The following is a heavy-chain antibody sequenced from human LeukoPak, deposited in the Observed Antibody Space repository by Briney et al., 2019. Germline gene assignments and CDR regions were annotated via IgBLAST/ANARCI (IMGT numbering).Heavy chain of an antibody. D-gene: IGHD6-19*01. CDR1: GGSISSYY. Sequence: SETLSLTCTVSGGSISSYYWSWIRQPPGKGLEWIGYIYYSGSTNYNPSLKSRVTISVDTSKNQFSLKLSSVTAADTAVYYCAKDFRGGHPHSSGWYGYSFDYWGQGTLVTVSS. CDR2: IYYSGST. J-gene: IGHJ4*02. CDR3: AKDFRGGHPHSSGWYGYSFDY. V-gene: IGHV4-59*01.